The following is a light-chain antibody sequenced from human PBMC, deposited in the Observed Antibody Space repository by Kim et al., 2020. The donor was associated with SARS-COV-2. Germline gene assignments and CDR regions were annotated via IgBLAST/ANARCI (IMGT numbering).Light chain of an antibody. J-gene: IGKJ5*01. CDR2: WAS. V-gene: IGKV4-1*01. Sequence: TTINCKSSQSVLYSSNNNNYLAWYQLKPGQPPRPLIYWASTRESGVPDRFSGSGSGTDFTLTISSLQAEDVAVYYCQQYYSIPITFGQGTRLEIK. CDR3: QQYYSIPIT. CDR1: QSVLYSSNNNNY.